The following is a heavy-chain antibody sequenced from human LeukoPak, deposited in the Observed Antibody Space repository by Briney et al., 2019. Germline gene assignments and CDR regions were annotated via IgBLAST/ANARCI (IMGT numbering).Heavy chain of an antibody. Sequence: GGSLRLSCAASGFTFSSYAMSLVRQAPGKGLEWVSAISGSGGSTFYADSVKGRFTISRDNSKNTLYLQMNSLRAEDTAVYYCAKDRVGSYQTFYFDYWGQGTLVTVSS. V-gene: IGHV3-23*01. J-gene: IGHJ4*02. D-gene: IGHD1-26*01. CDR2: ISGSGGST. CDR1: GFTFSSYA. CDR3: AKDRVGSYQTFYFDY.